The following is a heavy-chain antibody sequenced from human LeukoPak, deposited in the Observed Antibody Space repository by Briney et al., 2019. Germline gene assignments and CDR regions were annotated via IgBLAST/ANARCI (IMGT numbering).Heavy chain of an antibody. J-gene: IGHJ4*02. CDR2: IYYSGNT. Sequence: PSETLSVTCTDSGGSISSYYWSWIRQPPGKGLEWIGYIYYSGNTNYNHSLQRRANIYVDTPKNQLSLKLSSVTAADTAVYDCARHGAVYSGSENFDYWGQGTLVTVSS. V-gene: IGHV4-59*08. CDR1: GGSISSYY. CDR3: ARHGAVYSGSENFDY. D-gene: IGHD5-12*01.